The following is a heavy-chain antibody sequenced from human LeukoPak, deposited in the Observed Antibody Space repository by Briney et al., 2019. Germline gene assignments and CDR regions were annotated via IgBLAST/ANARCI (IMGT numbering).Heavy chain of an antibody. J-gene: IGHJ4*02. CDR3: ASPKIDYGDRPFDY. CDR1: GGSISRSTYY. D-gene: IGHD4-17*01. CDR2: IYHGGTT. Sequence: RSETLSLTCTVSGGSISRSTYYWGWIRQPPGKGLEWIGSIYHGGTTYYNPSLKSRATISVDTSKNQFSLKLSSVTAADTAVYYCASPKIDYGDRPFDYWGQGTLVTVSS. V-gene: IGHV4-39*07.